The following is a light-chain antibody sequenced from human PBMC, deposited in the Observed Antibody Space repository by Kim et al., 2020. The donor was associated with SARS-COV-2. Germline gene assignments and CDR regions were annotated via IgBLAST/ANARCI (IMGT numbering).Light chain of an antibody. CDR1: SLRSYY. Sequence: SSELTQDPAVSVGLGQTVRITCQGDSLRSYYASWYQQKPGKAPVLVIYGKNNRPSGIPDRFSGSSSGNTASLTITGAQAEDEADYYCNSRDSSGNRWVFGGGTQLTVL. CDR3: NSRDSSGNRWV. V-gene: IGLV3-19*01. J-gene: IGLJ3*02. CDR2: GKN.